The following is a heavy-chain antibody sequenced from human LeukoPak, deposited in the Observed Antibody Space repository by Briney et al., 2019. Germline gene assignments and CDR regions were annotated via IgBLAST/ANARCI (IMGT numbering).Heavy chain of an antibody. CDR2: IYSDGST. Sequence: GGSLRLSCAASGFTVSSSLMSWVRQAPGKGLEWVSVIYSDGSTYYADSVKGRFTISRDNSKNTVYLQMNSLRAEDTAVFYCARDPVGAIGYGMDVWGQGTTVTVSS. V-gene: IGHV3-66*01. D-gene: IGHD1-26*01. CDR1: GFTVSSSL. J-gene: IGHJ6*02. CDR3: ARDPVGAIGYGMDV.